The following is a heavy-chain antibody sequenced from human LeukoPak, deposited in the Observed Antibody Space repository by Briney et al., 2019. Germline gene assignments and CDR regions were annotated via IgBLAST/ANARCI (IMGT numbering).Heavy chain of an antibody. CDR1: GFTFSSYA. J-gene: IGHJ6*03. CDR2: ISYDGSNK. D-gene: IGHD1-26*01. CDR3: ARYSGSYLVPYYYYYYYMDV. Sequence: GGSLRLSCAASGFTFSSYAMHWVRQAPGKGLEWVAVISYDGSNKYYADSVKGRFTISRDNAKNSLYLQMNSLRAEDTAVYYCARYSGSYLVPYYYYYYYMDVWGKGTTVTISS. V-gene: IGHV3-30*04.